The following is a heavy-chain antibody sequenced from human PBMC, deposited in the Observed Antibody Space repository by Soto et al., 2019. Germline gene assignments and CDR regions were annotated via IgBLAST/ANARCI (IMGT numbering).Heavy chain of an antibody. Sequence: QVQLQESGPGLVKPSETLSLTCTVSGGSISSYYWSWIRQPPGKGLEWIGYICYSGSTNYNPSLKSRVTISVDTSKNQFSLKLSSGTAADTAVYYCARSYYYDSSGYYSHVNWFDPWGQGTLVTVSS. J-gene: IGHJ5*02. D-gene: IGHD3-22*01. CDR3: ARSYYYDSSGYYSHVNWFDP. CDR1: GGSISSYY. CDR2: ICYSGST. V-gene: IGHV4-59*01.